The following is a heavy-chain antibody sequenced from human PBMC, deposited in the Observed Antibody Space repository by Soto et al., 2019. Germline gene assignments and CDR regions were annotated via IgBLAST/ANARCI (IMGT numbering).Heavy chain of an antibody. CDR2: IKQDGSEK. J-gene: IGHJ6*02. CDR1: GFTFSSYW. CDR3: ARDPLVGASYYYYYGMDV. D-gene: IGHD1-26*01. Sequence: GGSLRLSCAASGFTFSSYWMSWVRQAPGKGLEWVANIKQDGSEKYYVDSVKGRFTISRGNAKNSLYLQMNSLRAEDTAVYYCARDPLVGASYYYYYGMDVWGQGATVTVSS. V-gene: IGHV3-7*03.